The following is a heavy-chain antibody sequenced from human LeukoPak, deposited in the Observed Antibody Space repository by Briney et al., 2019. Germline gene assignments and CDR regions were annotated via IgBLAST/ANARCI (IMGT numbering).Heavy chain of an antibody. Sequence: QTGGSLRLSCAASGFTFNTYGMGWVRQTPGKGLDWVSVSTTTGTSTFYAASVKGRFTISRDNSKNMLFLQLDNLRAGDTALYYCARVISRVGATFFDSWGRGTLVTVSA. CDR3: ARVISRVGATFFDS. J-gene: IGHJ4*02. D-gene: IGHD1-26*01. CDR2: STTTGTST. CDR1: GFTFNTYG. V-gene: IGHV3-23*01.